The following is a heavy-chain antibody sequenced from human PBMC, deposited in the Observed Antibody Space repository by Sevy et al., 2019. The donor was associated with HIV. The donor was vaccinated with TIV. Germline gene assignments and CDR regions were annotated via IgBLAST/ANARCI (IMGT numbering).Heavy chain of an antibody. J-gene: IGHJ4*02. CDR1: GFTFGSYG. CDR2: ISYDGGNK. D-gene: IGHD5-12*01. CDR3: AKDVSDGYNYFLDF. V-gene: IGHV3-30*18. Sequence: GGSLRLSCVASGFTFGSYGMLWVRQAPGKGLEWVAVISYDGGNKYYADSVKGRFTISRDNSKNTLYLQMNSLRAEDTAVYYCAKDVSDGYNYFLDFWGQGALVTVSS.